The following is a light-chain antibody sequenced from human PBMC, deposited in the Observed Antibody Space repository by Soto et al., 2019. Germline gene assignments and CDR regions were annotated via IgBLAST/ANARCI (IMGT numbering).Light chain of an antibody. V-gene: IGKV1-5*03. CDR2: KAS. CDR1: QSIGSW. Sequence: DIQMTQSPSTLSASVGDRVTITCRASQSIGSWLAWFQQKPGKAPKFLIYKASNLESGVPSRFSGSGSGTEFTLTISSLQPDDFATYYCQQCDSYPLTLGQGTKVDIK. CDR3: QQCDSYPLT. J-gene: IGKJ1*01.